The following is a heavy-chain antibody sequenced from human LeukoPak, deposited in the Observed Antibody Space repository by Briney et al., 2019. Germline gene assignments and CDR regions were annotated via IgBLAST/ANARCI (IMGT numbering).Heavy chain of an antibody. V-gene: IGHV1-46*01. J-gene: IGHJ5*02. D-gene: IGHD4-17*01. Sequence: GASVKVSSKASGYTFTSYYMHSVRQAPGQGLEWMGIINPSGGSTSYAQKLQSSVTMTRDTSTSTVYMELSSLRSEDTAVYYCASGPRLRSWFAPWGQGTLVTVSS. CDR3: ASGPRLRSWFAP. CDR2: INPSGGST. CDR1: GYTFTSYY.